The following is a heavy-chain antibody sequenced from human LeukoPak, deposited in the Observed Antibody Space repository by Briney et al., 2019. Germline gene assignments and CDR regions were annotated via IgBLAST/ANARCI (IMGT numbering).Heavy chain of an antibody. J-gene: IGHJ3*02. CDR2: ISAYNGNT. Sequence: ASVKVSCKASGYTFTSYGISWVRQAPGQGLEWMGWISAYNGNTNYSQKLQGRVTMTTDKSTSTAYMELRSLRSDDTAVYYCARDYVPWRAFDIWGQGTMVTVSS. D-gene: IGHD3-16*01. CDR3: ARDYVPWRAFDI. V-gene: IGHV1-18*01. CDR1: GYTFTSYG.